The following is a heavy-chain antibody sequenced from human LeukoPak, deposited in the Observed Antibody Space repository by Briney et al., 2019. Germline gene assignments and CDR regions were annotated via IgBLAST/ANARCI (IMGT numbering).Heavy chain of an antibody. CDR2: INHSGST. CDR1: GGSFSGYY. CDR3: ARGVSRWFGELLNYYYYYGMDV. V-gene: IGHV4-34*01. Sequence: SETLSLTCAVYGGSFSGYYWSWIRQPPGKGLEWIGEINHSGSTNYNPSLKSRVTISVDTSKNQFSLKLSSVTAADTAVYYCARGVSRWFGELLNYYYYYGMDVWGQGTTVTVSS. J-gene: IGHJ6*02. D-gene: IGHD3-10*01.